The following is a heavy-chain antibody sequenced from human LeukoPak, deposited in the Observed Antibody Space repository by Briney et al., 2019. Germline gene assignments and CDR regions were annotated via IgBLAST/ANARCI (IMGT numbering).Heavy chain of an antibody. D-gene: IGHD3-9*01. CDR2: IYHSGST. V-gene: IGHV4-4*02. Sequence: PSETLSLTCAVSGGSISSSNWWSWVRQPPGKGLEWIGEIYHSGSTNYNPSLKSRVTISVDKSKNQFSLKLSSVTAADTAVYYCARFEGYDILTGYSYYFDYWGQGTLVTVSS. J-gene: IGHJ4*02. CDR3: ARFEGYDILTGYSYYFDY. CDR1: GGSISSSNW.